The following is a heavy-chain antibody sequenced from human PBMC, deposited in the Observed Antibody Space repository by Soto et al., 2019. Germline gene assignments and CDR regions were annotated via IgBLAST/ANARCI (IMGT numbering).Heavy chain of an antibody. J-gene: IGHJ6*02. CDR2: INHRGSS. CDR1: GGSLSGYY. V-gene: IGHV4-34*01. CDR3: ARSDNRNSLYGVDV. Sequence: QVQLQQWGAGLLKPSETLSLTCAVNGGSLSGYYWSWIRQSPGKGLEWIGEINHRGSSDYNPSLKRRVTISTDASKNHVTLGLTSVTAADTAVYYCARSDNRNSLYGVDVWGQGTAVTVSS. D-gene: IGHD1-7*01.